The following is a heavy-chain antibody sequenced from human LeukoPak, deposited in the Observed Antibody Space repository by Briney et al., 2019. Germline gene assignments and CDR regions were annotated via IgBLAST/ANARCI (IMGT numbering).Heavy chain of an antibody. CDR2: INHSGST. CDR3: ARARSAALGYYDFWSGYYPNFDY. Sequence: SETLSLTCAVYGGSFSGYYWSWIRQPPGKGLEWIGEINHSGSTNYNPSLKSRVTISVDTSKNQFSLKLSSVTAADTAVYHCARARSAALGYYDFWSGYYPNFDYWGQGTLVTVSS. D-gene: IGHD3-3*01. J-gene: IGHJ4*02. V-gene: IGHV4-34*01. CDR1: GGSFSGYY.